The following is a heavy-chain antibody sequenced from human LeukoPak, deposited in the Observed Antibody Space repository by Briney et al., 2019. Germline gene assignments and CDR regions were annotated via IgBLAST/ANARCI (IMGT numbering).Heavy chain of an antibody. CDR3: ARGGKETPHTYYYYYMDV. D-gene: IGHD1-26*01. V-gene: IGHV1-69*05. Sequence: SVKVSCKASGGTFSSYAISWVRQAPGQGLEWMGGIIPIFGTANYAQKFQGRVTITTDESTSTAYMELSSLRSEDTAVYYCARGGKETPHTYYYYYMDVWGKGTTVTV. J-gene: IGHJ6*03. CDR1: GGTFSSYA. CDR2: IIPIFGTA.